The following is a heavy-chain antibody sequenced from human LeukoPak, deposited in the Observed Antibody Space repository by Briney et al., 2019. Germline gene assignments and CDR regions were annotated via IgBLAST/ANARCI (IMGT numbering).Heavy chain of an antibody. J-gene: IGHJ1*01. CDR3: ARVVSPYSGSYYETAAEYFQH. CDR2: ISAYNGNT. D-gene: IGHD1-26*01. V-gene: IGHV1-18*01. Sequence: GASVKVSCKASGYTFTSYGISWVRQAPGQGLEWMGWISAYNGNTNYAQKLQGRVTMTTDTSTSTAYMELRSLRSDDTAVYYCARVVSPYSGSYYETAAEYFQHWGQGTLVTASS. CDR1: GYTFTSYG.